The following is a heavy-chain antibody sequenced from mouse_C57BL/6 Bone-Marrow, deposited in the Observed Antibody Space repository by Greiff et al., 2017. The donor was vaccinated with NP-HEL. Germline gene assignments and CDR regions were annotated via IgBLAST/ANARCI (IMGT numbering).Heavy chain of an antibody. CDR3: ARVGYKYYFDY. CDR2: INYDGSST. V-gene: IGHV5-16*01. CDR1: GFTFSDYY. Sequence: DVKLVESEGGLVQPGSSMKLSCTASGFTFSDYYMAWVRQVPEKGLEWVANINYDGSSTYYLDSLKSRFIISRDNAKNILYLQMSSLKSEDTATYYCARVGYKYYFDYWGQGTTLTVSS. J-gene: IGHJ2*01. D-gene: IGHD2-2*01.